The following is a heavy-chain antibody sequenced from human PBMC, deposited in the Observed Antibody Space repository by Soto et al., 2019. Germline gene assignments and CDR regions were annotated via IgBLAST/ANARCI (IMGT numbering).Heavy chain of an antibody. CDR2: IVVGSGNT. CDR3: AAEHYDILTGPTAWFDP. Sequence: ASVKVSCKXSGFTFTSSAVQWVRQARGQRLEWIGWIVVGSGNTNYAQKFQERVTITRDMSTSTAYMELSSLRSEDTAVYYCAAEHYDILTGPTAWFDPWGQGTLVTVS. CDR1: GFTFTSSA. D-gene: IGHD3-9*01. V-gene: IGHV1-58*01. J-gene: IGHJ5*02.